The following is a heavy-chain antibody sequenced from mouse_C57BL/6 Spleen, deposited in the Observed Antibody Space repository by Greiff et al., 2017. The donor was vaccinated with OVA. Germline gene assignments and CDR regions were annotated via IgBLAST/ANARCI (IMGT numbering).Heavy chain of an antibody. J-gene: IGHJ2*01. CDR1: GYTFTDYY. D-gene: IGHD1-1*01. Sequence: VQLQQSGPELVKPGASVKISCKASGYTFTDYYMNWVKQSHGKSLEWIGDINPNNGGTSYNQKFKGTATLTVDKSSSTAYMELRSLTSEDSAVYDCARLGTVVATDYFDYGGQGTTLTVSS. V-gene: IGHV1-26*01. CDR3: ARLGTVVATDYFDY. CDR2: INPNNGGT.